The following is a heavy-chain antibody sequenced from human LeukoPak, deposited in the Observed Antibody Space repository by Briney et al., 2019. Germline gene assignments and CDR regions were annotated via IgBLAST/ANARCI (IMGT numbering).Heavy chain of an antibody. J-gene: IGHJ6*02. V-gene: IGHV3-74*01. CDR1: GFTFTTYW. CDR3: ARDAVDTANAV. D-gene: IGHD5-18*01. Sequence: GGSLRLSCAASGFTFTTYWMHWVRQAPGKGLVWVSHINSDGSITSYADSVKGRFTISRDNAKNTLYLQMNSLRAEDTAVCYCARDAVDTANAVWGQGTTVTVSS. CDR2: INSDGSIT.